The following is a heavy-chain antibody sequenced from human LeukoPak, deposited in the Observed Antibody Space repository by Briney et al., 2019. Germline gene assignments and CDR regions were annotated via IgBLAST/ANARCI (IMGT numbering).Heavy chain of an antibody. J-gene: IGHJ5*02. D-gene: IGHD3-16*01. Sequence: SETLSLTFTVPGGSMNNNYWSWIRQPPGKEPEWIGYIYYSGSTNYNPSLKSRVTISVDTSKNQFSLKLTSVTAADTAVYYCAKHLTNAYYDMIWFDPWGQGTLVTVSS. CDR2: IYYSGST. V-gene: IGHV4-59*08. CDR1: GGSMNNNY. CDR3: AKHLTNAYYDMIWFDP.